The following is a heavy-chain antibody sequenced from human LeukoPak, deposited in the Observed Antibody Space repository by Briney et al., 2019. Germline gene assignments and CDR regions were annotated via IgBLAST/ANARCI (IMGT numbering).Heavy chain of an antibody. Sequence: SLRPSCPASAFTFSTYEMHCDRQAPSKGLEWVAVIPSEGSRKYYTNSVEDRFTPARDTSTNTPYLQVNSLRAEHTSMYVCARDRDCSSTTCFNAFYIWGQGTMVTVSS. CDR2: IPSEGSRK. CDR3: ARDRDCSSTTCFNAFYI. D-gene: IGHD2-2*01. J-gene: IGHJ3*02. V-gene: IGHV3-30*04. CDR1: AFTFSTYE.